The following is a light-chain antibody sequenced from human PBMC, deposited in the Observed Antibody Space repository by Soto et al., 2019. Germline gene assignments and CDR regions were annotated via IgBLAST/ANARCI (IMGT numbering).Light chain of an antibody. CDR2: EVA. J-gene: IGLJ2*01. CDR1: SSDVGAYNY. CDR3: ISYTDSNTVL. Sequence: QSALTQPASVSGSPGQSITISCTGTSSDVGAYNYVSWYQHHPGKAPKLIIYEVANRPSGVSNRFSGSKSGNTASLTISGLQAEDEADYYCISYTDSNTVLFGGGTKVTVL. V-gene: IGLV2-14*01.